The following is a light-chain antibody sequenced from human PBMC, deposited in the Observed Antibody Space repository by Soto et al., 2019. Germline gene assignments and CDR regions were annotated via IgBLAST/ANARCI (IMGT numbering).Light chain of an antibody. CDR3: QQYSDLPMT. CDR1: QAVNTIL. J-gene: IGKJ5*01. CDR2: GAS. Sequence: EIVLTQSAAAVSSFTGDRVTLSCRASQAVNTILSWYQHKPGQAPRLLIYGASRRATGIPDRFSGSASGTDFTLTISRLEPEDFAVYFCQQYSDLPMTFGQGTRLEIK. V-gene: IGKV3-20*01.